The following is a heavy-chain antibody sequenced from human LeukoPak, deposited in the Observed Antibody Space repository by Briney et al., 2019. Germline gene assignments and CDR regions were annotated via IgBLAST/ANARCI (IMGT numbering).Heavy chain of an antibody. D-gene: IGHD3-3*01. CDR3: ARTTRTEWLLVPCWFDP. CDR1: GYTFTSYA. J-gene: IGHJ5*02. CDR2: INTNTGNP. V-gene: IGHV7-4-1*02. Sequence: ASVKVSCKASGYTFTSYAMNWVRQAPGQGLEWMGWINTNTGNPTYAQGFTGRFVFSLDTSVSTAYLQISSLKAEDTAVYYCARTTRTEWLLVPCWFDPWGQGTLVTVSS.